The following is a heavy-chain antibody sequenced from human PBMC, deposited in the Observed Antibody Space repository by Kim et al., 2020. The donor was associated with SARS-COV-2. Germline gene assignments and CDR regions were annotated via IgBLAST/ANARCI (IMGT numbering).Heavy chain of an antibody. CDR1: GFTFSNYG. CDR2: IWYDGSNK. D-gene: IGHD4-17*01. CDR3: AKAPADGDYYY. V-gene: IGHV3-33*06. Sequence: GGSLRLSCAASGFTFSNYGMHWVRQAPGKGLEWVAVIWYDGSNKYYADSVKGRFTISRDNSKNTLSLQMNSLRAEDTAVYYCAKAPADGDYYYWGQGTLVTVSS. J-gene: IGHJ4*02.